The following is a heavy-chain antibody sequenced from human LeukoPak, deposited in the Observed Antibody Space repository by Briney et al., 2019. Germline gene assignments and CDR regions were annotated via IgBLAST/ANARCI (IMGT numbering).Heavy chain of an antibody. D-gene: IGHD5-18*01. J-gene: IGHJ5*02. CDR2: IIPIFGTA. Sequence: GSSVKVSCKASGGTFSSYAISWLRQAPGQGLEWMGRIIPIFGTANYAQKFQGRVTITTDESTSTAYMELSSLRSEDTAVYYCAKFVGYSPRRPNWFDPWGQGTLVTVSS. V-gene: IGHV1-69*05. CDR1: GGTFSSYA. CDR3: AKFVGYSPRRPNWFDP.